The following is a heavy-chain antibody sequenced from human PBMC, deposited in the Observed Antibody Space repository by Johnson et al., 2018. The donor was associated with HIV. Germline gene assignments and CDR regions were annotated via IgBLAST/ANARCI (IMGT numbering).Heavy chain of an antibody. Sequence: QVQLVESGGGVVQPGRSLRLSCAASGFTFSSYAMHWVRQAPGKGLEWVAVISYDGSNKYYADSVKGRFTISRDNSKNTLYLQMDSLRPEDTAVYYCAREIQYFTAFDIWGQGTMVTVSS. D-gene: IGHD3-9*01. V-gene: IGHV3-30*04. CDR2: ISYDGSNK. J-gene: IGHJ3*02. CDR1: GFTFSSYA. CDR3: AREIQYFTAFDI.